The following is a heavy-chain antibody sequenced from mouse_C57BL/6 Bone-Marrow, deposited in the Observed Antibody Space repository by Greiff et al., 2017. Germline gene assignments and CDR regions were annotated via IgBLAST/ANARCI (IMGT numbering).Heavy chain of an antibody. CDR1: GYAFSSSW. D-gene: IGHD1-1*02. Sequence: VKLMESGPELVKPGASVKISCKASGYAFSSSWMNWVKQRPGKGLEWIGRIYPGDGDTNYNGKFTGKDTLTADKYSSTAYMQLRRLTSEDSAVYFCASGLSLFAYWGQGTLVTVSA. CDR2: IYPGDGDT. V-gene: IGHV1-82*01. J-gene: IGHJ3*01. CDR3: ASGLSLFAY.